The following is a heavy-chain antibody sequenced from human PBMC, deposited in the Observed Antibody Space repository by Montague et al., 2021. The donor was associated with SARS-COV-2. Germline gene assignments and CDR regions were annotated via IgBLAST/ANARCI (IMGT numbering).Heavy chain of an antibody. V-gene: IGHV3-30-3*01. D-gene: IGHD2/OR15-2a*01. J-gene: IGHJ6*02. CDR3: ARVLGGYYGMDV. Sequence: SLRLSCAASGFTFSSYAMHWVRQAPGKGLEWVAVISYDGSNKYYADSVKGRFTISRDNSKNTLYLQMNNLRAEDTAVYYCARVLGGYYGMDVWGQGTTVTVS. CDR2: ISYDGSNK. CDR1: GFTFSSYA.